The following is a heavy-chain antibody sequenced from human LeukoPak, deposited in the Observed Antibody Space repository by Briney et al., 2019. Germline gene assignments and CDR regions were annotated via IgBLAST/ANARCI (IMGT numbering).Heavy chain of an antibody. D-gene: IGHD3-16*01. CDR3: ARDFGETSLPNWFDP. V-gene: IGHV4-38-2*02. CDR1: GYSINSGYT. CDR2: IYHSGGT. Sequence: SETLSLTCTVSGYSINSGYTWGWIRQPPGKGLEWIGNIYHSGGTYYNPSLTSRVTISVDTSKNQFSLKLTSVTAADTAVYYCARDFGETSLPNWFDPGAREPWSSSPQ. J-gene: IGHJ5*02.